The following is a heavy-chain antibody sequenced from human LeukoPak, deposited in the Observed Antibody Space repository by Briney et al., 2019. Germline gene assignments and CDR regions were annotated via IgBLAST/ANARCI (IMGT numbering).Heavy chain of an antibody. CDR3: AKLRNYYDSSGPRFSRGDDAFDI. CDR1: GFTFSSYA. V-gene: IGHV3-23*01. CDR2: ISGSGGST. J-gene: IGHJ3*02. Sequence: GGSLRLSCAASGFTFSSYAMSWVRQAPGKGLEWVSAISGSGGSTYYADSVKGRFTISRDNSKNALYLQMNSLRAEDTAVYYCAKLRNYYDSSGPRFSRGDDAFDIWGQGTMVTVSS. D-gene: IGHD3-22*01.